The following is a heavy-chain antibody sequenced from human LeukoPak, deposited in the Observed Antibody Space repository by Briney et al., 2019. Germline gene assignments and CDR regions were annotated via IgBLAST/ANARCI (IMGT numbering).Heavy chain of an antibody. V-gene: IGHV3-30*18. Sequence: PSGSLRLSCAASGCSISSSSFYWGRMAQPPGLELVAVVSYDGSSKYYADSVKGRFTISRDNSKNTLYLQMSSLRAEDTAVYYCAKDGMVRGDPFDYWGQGTLVTVSS. CDR3: AKDGMVRGDPFDY. J-gene: IGHJ4*02. CDR1: GCSISSSS. D-gene: IGHD3-10*01. CDR2: VSYDGSSK.